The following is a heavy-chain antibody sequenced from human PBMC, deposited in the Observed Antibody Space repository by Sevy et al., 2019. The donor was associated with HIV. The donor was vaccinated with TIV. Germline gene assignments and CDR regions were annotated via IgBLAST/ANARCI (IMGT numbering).Heavy chain of an antibody. Sequence: GGSLRLSCAASGFTFSSYGMHWARQAPGKGLEWVALIWYDGTNKYYADSVKGRFTISRDNSKNTLYLQMNSLRAEDTAGYYCASGAYYYASRSQNFDYWGPGTLVTVSS. V-gene: IGHV3-33*01. CDR3: ASGAYYYASRSQNFDY. CDR1: GFTFSSYG. D-gene: IGHD3-10*01. J-gene: IGHJ4*02. CDR2: IWYDGTNK.